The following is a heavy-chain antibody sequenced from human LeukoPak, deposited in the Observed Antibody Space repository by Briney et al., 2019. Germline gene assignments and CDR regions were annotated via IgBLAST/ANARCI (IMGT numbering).Heavy chain of an antibody. CDR2: INWNGGST. CDR3: ARDSSSWYRGFDY. V-gene: IGHV3-20*04. CDR1: GFTFSSYG. Sequence: GGSLRLSCAASGFTFSSYGMSWVRQAPGKGLEWVSGINWNGGSTGYADSVKGRFTISRDNAKNSLYLQMNSLRAEDTALYYCARDSSSWYRGFDYWGQGTLVTVSS. D-gene: IGHD6-13*01. J-gene: IGHJ4*02.